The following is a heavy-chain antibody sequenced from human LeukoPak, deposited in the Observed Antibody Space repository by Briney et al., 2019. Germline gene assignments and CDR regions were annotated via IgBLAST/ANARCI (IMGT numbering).Heavy chain of an antibody. V-gene: IGHV4-59*01. Sequence: SETLSLTCTVSGGSISSYYWSWIRQPPGKGLEWIGYIYYSGSTNYNPSLKSRVTISVDTSKNQFSLKLSSVTAADTAVYYCARIYSGSYYEIDYWGQGTLVTVSS. D-gene: IGHD1-26*01. CDR2: IYYSGST. J-gene: IGHJ4*02. CDR3: ARIYSGSYYEIDY. CDR1: GGSISSYY.